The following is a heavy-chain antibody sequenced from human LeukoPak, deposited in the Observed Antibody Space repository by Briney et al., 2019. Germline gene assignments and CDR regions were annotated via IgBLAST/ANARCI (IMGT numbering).Heavy chain of an antibody. CDR1: GGTFSSYA. CDR3: ARTYSSSWYGWPTPYYGMDV. J-gene: IGHJ6*02. D-gene: IGHD6-13*01. V-gene: IGHV1-69*13. Sequence: SVKVSCKASGGTFSSYAISWVRQAPGQGLEWMGGIIPIFGTANYAQKFQGRVTITADESTSTAYMELSSLRSEDTAVYYCARTYSSSWYGWPTPYYGMDVWGQGTTVTVSS. CDR2: IIPIFGTA.